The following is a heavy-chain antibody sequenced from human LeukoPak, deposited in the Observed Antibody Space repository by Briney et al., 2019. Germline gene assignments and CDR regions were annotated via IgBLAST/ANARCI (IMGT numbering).Heavy chain of an antibody. CDR3: ARAVAVAGLHDY. V-gene: IGHV3-21*01. J-gene: IGHJ4*02. CDR2: ISSSSSYI. Sequence: GGSLRLSCAASGFTFSSYSMTWVRQAPGKGLEWVSSISSSSSYIYYADSVKGRFTISRDNAKNSLYLQMNSLRAEDTAVYYCARAVAVAGLHDYWGQGTLVTVSS. CDR1: GFTFSSYS. D-gene: IGHD6-19*01.